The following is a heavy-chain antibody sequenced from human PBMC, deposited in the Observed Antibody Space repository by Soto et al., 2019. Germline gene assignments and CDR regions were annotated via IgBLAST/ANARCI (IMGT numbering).Heavy chain of an antibody. CDR1: GDSIRSMNNY. Sequence: SETLSLTCTVSGDSIRSMNNYWGWIRQPPGKGLAWIGNIYYDETTFYNPSLKSRVAMSIDTSKNQFSLHLHSVTSSDTAVYFCVSQRTSVLTQAYFDYWGPGARVTVSS. V-gene: IGHV4-39*01. CDR2: IYYDETT. D-gene: IGHD2-8*01. CDR3: VSQRTSVLTQAYFDY. J-gene: IGHJ4*02.